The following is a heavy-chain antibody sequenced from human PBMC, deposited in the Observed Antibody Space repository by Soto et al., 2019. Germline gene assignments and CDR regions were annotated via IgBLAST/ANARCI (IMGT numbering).Heavy chain of an antibody. J-gene: IGHJ4*02. Sequence: QITLKESGPTLVKPTQTLTLTCTFSGFSLSTSGVGVGWIRQPPGKALEWLALIYWDDDKRYSPSLKSRFTISKDTSKNQVVRTMTNMDPVDTATYYCAHIFNSNSGSYRYFDYWGQGTLVTVSS. V-gene: IGHV2-5*02. CDR3: AHIFNSNSGSYRYFDY. D-gene: IGHD3-16*02. CDR2: IYWDDDK. CDR1: GFSLSTSGVG.